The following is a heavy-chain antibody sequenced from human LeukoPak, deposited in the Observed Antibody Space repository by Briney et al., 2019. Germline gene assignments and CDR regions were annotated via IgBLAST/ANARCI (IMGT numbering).Heavy chain of an antibody. CDR3: ARVSSSWSPSLSVTHYFVS. J-gene: IGHJ4*02. Sequence: SQTLSLTCAISGDSVSSNSAAWNWIRQSPSRGLEWLGRTYYRSKWYNDFAVSVKSRIAINPDTSKNQFSLQLTSVTPEDTAVYYCARVSSSWSPSLSVTHYFVSWGQGALVTVSS. CDR1: GDSVSSNSAA. D-gene: IGHD6-6*01. CDR2: TYYRSKWYN. V-gene: IGHV6-1*01.